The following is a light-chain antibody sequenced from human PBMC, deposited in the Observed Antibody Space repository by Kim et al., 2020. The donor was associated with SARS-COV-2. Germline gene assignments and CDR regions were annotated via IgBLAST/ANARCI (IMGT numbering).Light chain of an antibody. J-gene: IGLJ1*01. CDR3: QSYDNSLSALYV. Sequence: QSVLTQPPSVSGAPGQRVIISCTGSSSNIGAGYDVHWFRQLPGRAPKLLIYLNNNRPSGVPDRFSASRSATSASLAITGLQPEDEADYYCQSYDNSLSALYVFGTGTKVTVL. V-gene: IGLV1-40*01. CDR2: LNN. CDR1: SSNIGAGYD.